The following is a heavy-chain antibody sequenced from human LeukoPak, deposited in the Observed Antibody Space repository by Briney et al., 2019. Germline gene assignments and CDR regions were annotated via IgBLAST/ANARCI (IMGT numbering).Heavy chain of an antibody. J-gene: IGHJ4*02. CDR3: ARRDQAIDY. V-gene: IGHV4-39*01. Sequence: PSETLSLTCTVSDGSVSSVGYYWGWIRQPPGKGLEWIGSIYYSGTTYYNPSLASRVTIFVDTSKNQFSPRLSSVTAADTAVYYCARRDQAIDYWGQGTLVTVSS. CDR2: IYYSGTT. D-gene: IGHD5-24*01. CDR1: DGSVSSVGYY.